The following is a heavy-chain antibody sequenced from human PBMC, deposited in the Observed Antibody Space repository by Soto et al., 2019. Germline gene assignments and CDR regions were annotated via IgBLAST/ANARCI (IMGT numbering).Heavy chain of an antibody. CDR3: ARDRGEMATITPYYYYGMDV. V-gene: IGHV4-31*03. J-gene: IGHJ6*02. CDR2: IYYSGST. Sequence: SETLSLTCTVSGGSISSGGYYWSWIRQHPGKGLEWIGYIYYSGSTYYNPSLKSRVTISVDTSKNQFSLKLSSVPAADTAVYYCARDRGEMATITPYYYYGMDVWGQGTTVTVSS. D-gene: IGHD5-12*01. CDR1: GGSISSGGYY.